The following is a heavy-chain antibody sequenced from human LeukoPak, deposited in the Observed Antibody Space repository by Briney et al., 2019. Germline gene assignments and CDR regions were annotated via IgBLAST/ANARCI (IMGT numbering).Heavy chain of an antibody. CDR1: GYTFTSYG. CDR3: ARDGDNWNYEGGYYFDY. D-gene: IGHD1-7*01. J-gene: IGHJ4*02. V-gene: IGHV1-18*01. Sequence: GASVKVSCKASGYTFTSYGISWVRQAPGQGLEWMGWISAYNGNTNYAQKLQGRVTMTTDTSTSTAYMELRSLRSDDTAVYYCARDGDNWNYEGGYYFDYWGQGTLVTVSS. CDR2: ISAYNGNT.